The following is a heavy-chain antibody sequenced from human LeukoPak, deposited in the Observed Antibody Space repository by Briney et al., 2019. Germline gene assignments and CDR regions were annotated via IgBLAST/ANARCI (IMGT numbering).Heavy chain of an antibody. CDR3: ARGFRYYYDSSGYYDGFDY. J-gene: IGHJ4*02. D-gene: IGHD3-22*01. V-gene: IGHV1-46*01. CDR2: INPSGGST. Sequence: GASVTVSCKASGYTFTSYYMHWVRQAPGQGLEWMGIINPSGGSTSYAQKFQGRVTMTRDTSTSTVYMELSSLRSEDTAVYYCARGFRYYYDSSGYYDGFDYWGQGTLVTVSS. CDR1: GYTFTSYY.